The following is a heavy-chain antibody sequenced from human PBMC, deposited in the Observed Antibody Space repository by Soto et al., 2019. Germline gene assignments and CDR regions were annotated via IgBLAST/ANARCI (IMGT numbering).Heavy chain of an antibody. CDR2: MYHSVST. CDR1: GGSINSSSYF. V-gene: IGHV4-39*01. J-gene: IGHJ5*02. CDR3: ARHYSSGSRPWLDP. Sequence: SETLSLTCSVSGGSINSSSYFWRWVRQPRGKWLEWIVSMYHSVSTYYNPSLRSRVTISVDTSKSQFSLKLSSVTAADTAVFYCARHYSSGSRPWLDPRGQGTLVTVS. D-gene: IGHD6-19*01.